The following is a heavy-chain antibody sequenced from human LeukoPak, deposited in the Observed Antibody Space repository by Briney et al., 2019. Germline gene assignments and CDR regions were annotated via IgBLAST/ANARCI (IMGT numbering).Heavy chain of an antibody. CDR3: ATLASTDGY. D-gene: IGHD1-1*01. CDR1: GFTFSSYA. Sequence: PGRSLRLSCAASGFTFSSYAMHWVRQAAGKGLEGVAVISYDGGNKYYADSVKGRFTISRDDAKNSLYLQLKSLRAADTALYYCATLASTDGYWGQGTLVTVSS. CDR2: ISYDGGNK. J-gene: IGHJ4*02. V-gene: IGHV3-30-3*01.